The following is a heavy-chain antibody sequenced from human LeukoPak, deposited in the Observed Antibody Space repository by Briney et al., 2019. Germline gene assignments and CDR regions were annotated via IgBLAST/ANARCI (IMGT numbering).Heavy chain of an antibody. V-gene: IGHV4-31*03. D-gene: IGHD6-13*01. CDR3: ARVGFMAAAGTLDY. CDR2: IYYSGST. Sequence: SETLSLTCTVSGGSISSGGYYWSWIRQHPGKGLEWIGYIYYSGSTYYNPSLKSRVTISVDTSKNQFSLKLSSVTAADTAVYYCARVGFMAAAGTLDYWGQGTLVTVSS. J-gene: IGHJ4*02. CDR1: GGSISSGGYY.